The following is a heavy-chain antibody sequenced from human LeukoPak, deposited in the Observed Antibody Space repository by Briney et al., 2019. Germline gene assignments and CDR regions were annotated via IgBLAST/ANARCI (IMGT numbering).Heavy chain of an antibody. CDR2: ISDSGGST. J-gene: IGHJ4*02. CDR3: AKYAPTVLVLFDY. CDR1: GFTFSSYA. D-gene: IGHD4/OR15-4a*01. Sequence: PGGSLRLSCAASGFTFSSYAMSWVRQAPGKGLEWVSGISDSGGSTYYADSVKGRLTISRDNTKNTQYLQMNRLRAEDTAVYYCAKYAPTVLVLFDYWGQGTLVTVSS. V-gene: IGHV3-23*01.